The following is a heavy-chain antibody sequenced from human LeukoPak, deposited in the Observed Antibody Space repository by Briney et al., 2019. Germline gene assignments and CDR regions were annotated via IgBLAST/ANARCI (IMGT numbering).Heavy chain of an antibody. CDR3: ARRAIAVAVYFDY. Sequence: SETLSLTCTVSGGSISSYYWSWIRQPPGKGLEWIGYIYYSGSTNYNPSLKSRVTISVDTSKNQFSLKLSPVTAADTAVYYCARRAIAVAVYFDYWGQGTLVTVSS. CDR2: IYYSGST. V-gene: IGHV4-59*08. D-gene: IGHD6-19*01. J-gene: IGHJ4*02. CDR1: GGSISSYY.